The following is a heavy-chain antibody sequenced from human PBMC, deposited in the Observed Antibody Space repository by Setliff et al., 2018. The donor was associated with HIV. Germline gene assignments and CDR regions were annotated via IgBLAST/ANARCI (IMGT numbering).Heavy chain of an antibody. CDR2: ISPSGGA. D-gene: IGHD3-10*01. CDR1: DGPFSDYF. CDR3: ARGVTLGRGVIAESPLYVMDV. Sequence: PSETLSLTCASFDGPFSDYFWTWLRQPPGKGLEWIGHISPSGGADYSPSLKTRAAISLVTSRSQIVLRLSSVAAADTSTYCCARGVTLGRGVIAESPLYVMDVWGEGTPVTVSS. J-gene: IGHJ6*03. V-gene: IGHV4-34*01.